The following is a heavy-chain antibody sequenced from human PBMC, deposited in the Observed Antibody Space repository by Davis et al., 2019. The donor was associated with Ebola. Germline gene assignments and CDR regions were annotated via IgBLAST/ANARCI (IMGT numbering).Heavy chain of an antibody. CDR3: ARDSHSYDSSGYRRHNWFDP. CDR1: GGSISSSSYY. D-gene: IGHD3-22*01. Sequence: PSETLSLTCTVSGGSISSSSYYWGWIRQPPGKGLEWIGEINHSGSTNYNPSLKSRVTISVDTSKNQFSLKLSSVTAADTAVYYCARDSHSYDSSGYRRHNWFDPWGQGTLVTVSS. CDR2: INHSGST. J-gene: IGHJ5*02. V-gene: IGHV4-39*07.